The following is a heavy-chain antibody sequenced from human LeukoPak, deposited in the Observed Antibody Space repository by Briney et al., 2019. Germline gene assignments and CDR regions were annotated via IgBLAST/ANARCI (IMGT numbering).Heavy chain of an antibody. CDR3: ARLIGGGDYVSDWYFDL. V-gene: IGHV4-59*08. D-gene: IGHD4-17*01. CDR2: IYYTGAT. CDR1: GGSISNYY. J-gene: IGHJ2*01. Sequence: SETLSLTCTVSGGSISNYYWTWIRQPPGKGLEWIGYIYYTGATSYNPSLKSRVTISVDTSKNQFSLKLTSVTAADTAVYYCARLIGGGDYVSDWYFDLWGRGTLVTVSS.